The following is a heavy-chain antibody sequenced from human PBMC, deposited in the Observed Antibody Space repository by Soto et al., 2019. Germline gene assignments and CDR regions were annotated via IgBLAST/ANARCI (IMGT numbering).Heavy chain of an antibody. CDR3: AQDLYPSSSWYTGCSFDI. V-gene: IGHV3-23*01. CDR1: GFTFSSHA. J-gene: IGHJ3*02. D-gene: IGHD6-13*01. CDR2: ISGSGGST. Sequence: AGSLRLSCAASGFTFSSHAMSWVRQAPGKGLEWVSAISGSGGSTYYAESVKGRFTISRDNSKNTLYLQMNSLRAEDTAVYEFAQDLYPSSSWYTGCSFDILGQGTMVTVSS.